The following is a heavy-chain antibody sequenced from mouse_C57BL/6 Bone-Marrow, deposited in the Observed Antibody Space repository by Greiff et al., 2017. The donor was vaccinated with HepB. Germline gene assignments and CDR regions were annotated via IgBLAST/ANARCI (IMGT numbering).Heavy chain of an antibody. CDR3: TIIRYWYFDV. D-gene: IGHD1-2*01. CDR1: GFNIKDDY. J-gene: IGHJ1*03. V-gene: IGHV14-4*01. CDR2: IDPENGDT. Sequence: EVQLQQSGAELVRPGASVKLSCTASGFNIKDDYMHWVKQRPEQGLEWIGWIDPENGDTEYASKFQGKATITADTSSNTAYLQLSSLTSEDTAVYYCTIIRYWYFDVWGTGTTVTVSS.